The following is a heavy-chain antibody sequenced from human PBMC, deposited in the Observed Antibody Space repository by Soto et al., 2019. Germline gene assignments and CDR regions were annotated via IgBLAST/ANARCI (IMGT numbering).Heavy chain of an antibody. D-gene: IGHD6-19*01. CDR2: IYYSGST. J-gene: IGHJ4*02. CDR1: GGSISSYY. V-gene: IGHV4-59*01. Sequence: PSETLSLTCTVSGGSISSYYWSWIRQSPGKGLEWIGYIYYSGSTNYNPSLKSRVTISVDTSKNQFSLKLSSVTAADTAVYYCASIAVAGTSDYWGQGTLVTVSS. CDR3: ASIAVAGTSDY.